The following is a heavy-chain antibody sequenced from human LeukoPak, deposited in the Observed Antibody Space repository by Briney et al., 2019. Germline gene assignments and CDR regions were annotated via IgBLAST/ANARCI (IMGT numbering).Heavy chain of an antibody. V-gene: IGHV3-23*01. D-gene: IGHD3-10*01. J-gene: IGHJ5*02. CDR1: GFTFSSYG. CDR2: ISGSGGST. CDR3: AKYYYGSGSRYNWFDP. Sequence: GGSLRLSCAASGFTFSSYGMSWVRQAPGEGLEWVSAISGSGGSTYYADSVKGRFTISRDNSKNTLYLQMNSLRAEDTAVYYCAKYYYGSGSRYNWFDPWGQGTLVTVSS.